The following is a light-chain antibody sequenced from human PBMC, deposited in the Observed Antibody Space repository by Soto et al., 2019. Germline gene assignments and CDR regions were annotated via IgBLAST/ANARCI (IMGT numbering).Light chain of an antibody. CDR3: SSYTSSSTHWV. CDR2: EVS. V-gene: IGLV2-14*01. Sequence: QAVVTQPASVSGSPGQSITISCTGTSSDVGGYNYVSWYQQHPGKAPKLMIYEVSSRPSGVSNRFSGSKSGNTASLTISGLQAEDEADYYCSSYTSSSTHWVFGGGTKLTVL. CDR1: SSDVGGYNY. J-gene: IGLJ3*02.